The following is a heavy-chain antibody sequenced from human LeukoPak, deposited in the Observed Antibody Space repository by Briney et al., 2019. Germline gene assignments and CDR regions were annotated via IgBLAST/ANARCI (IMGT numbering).Heavy chain of an antibody. Sequence: SETLSLTCTVSGGSISSSSYYWGWIRQPPGKGLEWIGSIYYSGSTYYNPSLKSRVTISVDTSKNQFSLKLSSVTAADTAVYYCARRGGLYGDYDYWGQGTLVTVSS. V-gene: IGHV4-39*07. CDR2: IYYSGST. CDR1: GGSISSSSYY. CDR3: ARRGGLYGDYDY. D-gene: IGHD4-17*01. J-gene: IGHJ4*02.